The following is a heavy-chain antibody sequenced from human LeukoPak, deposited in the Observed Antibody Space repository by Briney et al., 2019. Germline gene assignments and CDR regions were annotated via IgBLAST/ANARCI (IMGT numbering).Heavy chain of an antibody. J-gene: IGHJ4*02. V-gene: IGHV4-31*11. Sequence: KPSETLSLTCAVYGGSFSGYYWSWIRQHPGKGLEWIGYIYYSGSTYYNPSLKSRVTISVDTSKNQFSLKLSSVTAADTAVYYCARDRGTVTILGPAGGLDYWGQGTLVTVSS. D-gene: IGHD4-17*01. CDR1: GGSFSGYY. CDR3: ARDRGTVTILGPAGGLDY. CDR2: IYYSGST.